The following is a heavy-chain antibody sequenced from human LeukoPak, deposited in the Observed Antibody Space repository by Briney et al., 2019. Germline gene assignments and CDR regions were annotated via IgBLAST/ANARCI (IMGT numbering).Heavy chain of an antibody. CDR1: GFTFDDYA. CDR3: AKDRGIAARGWFDP. CDR2: ISWNSGSI. Sequence: QAGRSLRLSCAASGFTFDDYAMHWLRQAPGKGLEWVSGISWNSGSIGYADSVKGRFTISRDNAKNSLYLQMNSLRAEDTALYYCAKDRGIAARGWFDPWGQGTLVTVSS. D-gene: IGHD6-6*01. J-gene: IGHJ5*02. V-gene: IGHV3-9*01.